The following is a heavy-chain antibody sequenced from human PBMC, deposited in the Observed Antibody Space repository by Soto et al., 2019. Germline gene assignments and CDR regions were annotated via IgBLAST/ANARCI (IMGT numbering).Heavy chain of an antibody. Sequence: QVQLVESGGGVVQPGRSLRLSCAASGISFSNNAMHWVRQAPGKGLEWVAVISYDGRNKDYADSVKGRFTISRDNSKNTLYLQMNSLGPEDTAVYYCAKDPYFYDSSGYLVGGFDIWGQGTKVTFSS. CDR1: GISFSNNA. J-gene: IGHJ3*02. V-gene: IGHV3-30*18. CDR2: ISYDGRNK. D-gene: IGHD3-22*01. CDR3: AKDPYFYDSSGYLVGGFDI.